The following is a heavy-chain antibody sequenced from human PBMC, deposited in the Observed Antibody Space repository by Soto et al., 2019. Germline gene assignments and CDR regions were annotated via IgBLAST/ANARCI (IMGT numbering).Heavy chain of an antibody. Sequence: QVQLVESGGGVVQPGRSLRLSCAASGFTFSSYAMHWVRQAPGKGLEWVAVISYDGSNKYYADSVKGRFTISRDNSKNTLYLQMNSLRAEDTAVYYCASPQDRFLLGYGMDVWGQGTTVTVSS. J-gene: IGHJ6*02. CDR1: GFTFSSYA. V-gene: IGHV3-30-3*01. CDR3: ASPQDRFLLGYGMDV. CDR2: ISYDGSNK. D-gene: IGHD3-22*01.